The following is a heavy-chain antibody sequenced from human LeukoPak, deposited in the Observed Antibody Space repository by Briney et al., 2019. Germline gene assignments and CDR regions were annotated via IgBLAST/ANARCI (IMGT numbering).Heavy chain of an antibody. CDR3: ARQRDKALNFDY. CDR1: GGSISSYY. CDR2: IYYSGST. V-gene: IGHV4-59*08. Sequence: PSETLSLTCTVSGGSISSYYWSWIRQPPGKGLEWIGYIYYSGSTNYNPSLKSRVTISVDTSKNQFSLKLSSVTAADTAVYYCARQRDKALNFDYWGQGTLVTVSS. J-gene: IGHJ4*02. D-gene: IGHD2-15*01.